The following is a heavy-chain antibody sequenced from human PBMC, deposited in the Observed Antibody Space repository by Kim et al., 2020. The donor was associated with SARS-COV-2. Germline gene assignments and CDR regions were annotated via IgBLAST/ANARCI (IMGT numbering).Heavy chain of an antibody. CDR3: ARVSLGVDAGTYFPDY. D-gene: IGHD3-10*01. CDR1: GFTFNNYN. Sequence: GGSLRLSCVASGFTFNNYNMNWVRQAPGKGLEWVSSISSSSTYIYYADSVKGRFTISRDNAKNSLYLQMNSLRDEDTAVYYCARVSLGVDAGTYFPDYWGQGTLVTVSS. V-gene: IGHV3-21*01. CDR2: ISSSSTYI. J-gene: IGHJ4*02.